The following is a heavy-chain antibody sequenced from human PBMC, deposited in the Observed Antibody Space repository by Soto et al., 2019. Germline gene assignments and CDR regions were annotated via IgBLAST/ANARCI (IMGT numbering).Heavy chain of an antibody. J-gene: IGHJ4*02. CDR2: IYYSGST. Sequence: QVQLQESGPGLVKPSQTLSLTCTVSGGSISSGGYYWSWIRQHPGKGLEWIGYIYYSGSTYYNPSLKSRVTISVDTSENQFSLKLSSVTAADMSVYYCARAVHSTVTSYPDYRGQGTLVTVSS. CDR3: ARAVHSTVTSYPDY. D-gene: IGHD4-17*01. V-gene: IGHV4-31*03. CDR1: GGSISSGGYY.